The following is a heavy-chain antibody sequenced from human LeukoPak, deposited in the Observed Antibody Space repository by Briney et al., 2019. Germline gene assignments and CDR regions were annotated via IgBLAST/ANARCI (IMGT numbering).Heavy chain of an antibody. CDR1: GFTFSTYA. D-gene: IGHD6-19*01. J-gene: IGHJ3*02. CDR2: ISGTRDST. CDR3: AKDARWLAPGTFDI. V-gene: IGHV3-23*01. Sequence: GGSLRLSCAASGFTFSTYAMTSVRQAPAKGLNSVSRISGTRDSTFYADSVNGRFTISRDNSKTTLYLQTNTLRAADTAVYYCAKDARWLAPGTFDIWGQGTMVTVS.